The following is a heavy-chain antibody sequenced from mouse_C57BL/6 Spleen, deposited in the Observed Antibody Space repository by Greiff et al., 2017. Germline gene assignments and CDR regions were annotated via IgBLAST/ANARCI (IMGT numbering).Heavy chain of an antibody. J-gene: IGHJ4*01. Sequence: DVKLVESGGDLVKPGGSLKLSCAASGFTFSSYGMSWVRQTPDKRLEWVATISSGGSYTYYPDSVKGRFTISRDNAKNTLYLQMSSLKSEDTAMYYCARHASTMITTRYYAMDYWGQGTSVTVSS. CDR1: GFTFSSYG. CDR3: ARHASTMITTRYYAMDY. CDR2: ISSGGSYT. D-gene: IGHD2-4*01. V-gene: IGHV5-6*02.